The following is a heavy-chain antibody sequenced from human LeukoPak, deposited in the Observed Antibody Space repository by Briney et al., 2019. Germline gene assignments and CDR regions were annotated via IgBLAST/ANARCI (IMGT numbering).Heavy chain of an antibody. Sequence: ASVKVSCKASGYTFTGCSMHWVRQAPGQGLEWMGWINPNSGGTNYAQKFQGRVSMTRDTSIRTAYMELSRLRSDDTAVYYCARDPHYYDGSGYYYWFDPWGQGTLVTVSS. J-gene: IGHJ5*02. CDR1: GYTFTGCS. CDR3: ARDPHYYDGSGYYYWFDP. CDR2: INPNSGGT. V-gene: IGHV1-2*02. D-gene: IGHD3-22*01.